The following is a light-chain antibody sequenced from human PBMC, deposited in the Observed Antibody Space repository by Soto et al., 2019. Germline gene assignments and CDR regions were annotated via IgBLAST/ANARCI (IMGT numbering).Light chain of an antibody. CDR3: LQDYNYPPS. CDR1: DDSRDD. J-gene: IGKJ4*01. Sequence: AIQMTQSPSSLSASVGDRVTISCRASDDSRDDLGWYQQKPGKAPTLLIYAASILQSGVPSRFSGSGSGTDFTLTISRLQPEDFATYFCLQDYNYPPSFGGGTKVEI. CDR2: AAS. V-gene: IGKV1-6*02.